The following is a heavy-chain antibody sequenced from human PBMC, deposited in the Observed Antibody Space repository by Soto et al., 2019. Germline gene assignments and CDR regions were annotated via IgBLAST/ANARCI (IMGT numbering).Heavy chain of an antibody. D-gene: IGHD6-6*01. Sequence: PGGSLRLYCAASGFTFSDCYMSWIRQAAGKGLEWDSYISSSGSTIYYADSVKGRFTIARDNAKNSLYLQMNSLRAEDTAVYYCAGDQLAGNGMDVWGQATMVTFSS. CDR1: GFTFSDCY. CDR3: AGDQLAGNGMDV. J-gene: IGHJ6*02. CDR2: ISSSGSTI. V-gene: IGHV3-11*01.